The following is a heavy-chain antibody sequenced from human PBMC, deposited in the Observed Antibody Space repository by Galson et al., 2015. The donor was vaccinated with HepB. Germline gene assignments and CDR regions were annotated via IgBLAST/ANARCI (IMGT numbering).Heavy chain of an antibody. CDR2: ISAGSTGR. V-gene: IGHV3-48*01. CDR1: GFSFSSHS. Sequence: SLRLCCAASGFSFSSHSMCWVRQAPGKGLEWVAYISAGSTGRYYGASVKGRFTISRDNAKNSVYLHMNNLRAEDTAVYYCARNPASYDYYNMDVWGRGTTVTVSS. D-gene: IGHD6-25*01. CDR3: ARNPASYDYYNMDV. J-gene: IGHJ6*02.